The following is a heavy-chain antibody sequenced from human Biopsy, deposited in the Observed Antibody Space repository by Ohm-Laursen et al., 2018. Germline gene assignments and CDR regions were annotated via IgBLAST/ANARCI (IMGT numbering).Heavy chain of an antibody. J-gene: IGHJ6*02. D-gene: IGHD3-16*01. CDR3: ARAVDYYDPYYYYGLDV. CDR2: INHRGST. V-gene: IGHV4-34*01. Sequence: LSLTCTVYGGSFSGYYWSWIRQPPGKGLEWIGEINHRGSTNYNPSLKSRVTISVDTSKNQFSLKLRSVTAADTAVYYCARAVDYYDPYYYYGLDVWGQGTTVTVSS. CDR1: GGSFSGYY.